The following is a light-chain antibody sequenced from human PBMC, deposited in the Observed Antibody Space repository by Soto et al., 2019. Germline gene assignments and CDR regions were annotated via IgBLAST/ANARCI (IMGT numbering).Light chain of an antibody. Sequence: QFARTQRGSRAGFPVQSVTITCTGTSSDVGSRDFVSWYQQHPGKVPKLVMYEVSKRPSGVSNRFSGSKSGNTASLTISGLQAEDEADYYCCSFTNSGTFVFGTGPRSPS. CDR3: CSFTNSGTFV. J-gene: IGLJ1*01. CDR1: SSDVGSRDF. V-gene: IGLV2-23*02. CDR2: EVS.